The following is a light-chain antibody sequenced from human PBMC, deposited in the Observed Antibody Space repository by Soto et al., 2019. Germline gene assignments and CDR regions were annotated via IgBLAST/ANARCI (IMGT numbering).Light chain of an antibody. Sequence: EIVLTQSPATLSLSPGERATLSCRASQSVSSYLAWYQQKPGQAPRLLIYDASNRATGIPARFSGSGSGTDFTLTISSLEPEDFAVYYCQQHSHWPPAFTFGPGINVDIK. CDR1: QSVSSY. V-gene: IGKV3-11*01. CDR2: DAS. CDR3: QQHSHWPPAFT. J-gene: IGKJ3*01.